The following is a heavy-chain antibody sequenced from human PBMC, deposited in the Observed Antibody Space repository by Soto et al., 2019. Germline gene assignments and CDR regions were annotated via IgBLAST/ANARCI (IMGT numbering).Heavy chain of an antibody. Sequence: ASVKVSCKASGYAFTDCDISWVRQAPGQGLEWMGWISAYNGNTNYVQKFQGRVTMTTDTSTSTAYMELRSLKSDDTAVYYCARDTILDYWGQGTLVTVSP. CDR1: GYAFTDCD. CDR2: ISAYNGNT. V-gene: IGHV1-18*01. CDR3: ARDTILDY. J-gene: IGHJ4*02. D-gene: IGHD3-10*01.